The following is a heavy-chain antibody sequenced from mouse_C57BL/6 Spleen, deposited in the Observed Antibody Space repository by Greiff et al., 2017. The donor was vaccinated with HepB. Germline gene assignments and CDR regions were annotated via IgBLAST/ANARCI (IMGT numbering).Heavy chain of an antibody. CDR1: GFTFSDYY. V-gene: IGHV5-12*01. Sequence: EVKLVESGGGLVQPGGSLKLSCAASGFTFSDYYMYWVRQTPEKRLEWVAYISNGGGSTYYPDTVKGRFTISRDNAKNTLYLQMSRLKSEDTAMYYCARMYGYDVPYYFDYWGQGTTLTVSS. J-gene: IGHJ2*01. D-gene: IGHD2-2*01. CDR3: ARMYGYDVPYYFDY. CDR2: ISNGGGST.